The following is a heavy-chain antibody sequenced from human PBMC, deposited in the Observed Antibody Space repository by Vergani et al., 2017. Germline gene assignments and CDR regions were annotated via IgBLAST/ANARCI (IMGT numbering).Heavy chain of an antibody. D-gene: IGHD1-26*01. CDR3: AKDLDFWGGIYINY. V-gene: IGHV3-23*01. J-gene: IGHJ4*02. Sequence: EVQLLESGGGLVQPGGSLRLSCAASGFTFSSYAMSWVRQAPGKGLEWVSAISGSGGSTYYADSVKGRFTISRDNSKNTRYLQMNSLRAEDTAVYYCAKDLDFWGGIYINYWGQGTLVTVSS. CDR2: ISGSGGST. CDR1: GFTFSSYA.